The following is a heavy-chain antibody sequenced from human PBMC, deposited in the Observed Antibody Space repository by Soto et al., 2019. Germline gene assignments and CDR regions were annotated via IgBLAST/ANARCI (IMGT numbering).Heavy chain of an antibody. CDR2: IYYSGST. D-gene: IGHD4-17*01. CDR1: GGSISSYY. CDR3: GGAYGDYVFDY. J-gene: IGHJ4*02. Sequence: SETLSLTCTVSGGSISSYYWSWIRQPPGKGLEWIGYIYYSGSTNYNPSLKSRVTISVDTSKNQFSLKLSSVTAADTAVYYCGGAYGDYVFDYWGQGTLDTVSP. V-gene: IGHV4-59*01.